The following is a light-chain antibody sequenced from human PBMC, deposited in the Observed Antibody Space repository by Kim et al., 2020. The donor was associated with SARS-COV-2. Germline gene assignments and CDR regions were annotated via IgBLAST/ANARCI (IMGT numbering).Light chain of an antibody. Sequence: QPASISCRSSQSLVHRDGNTYLSWLQQRPGQPQRLLIYKTYKRFSGVSDRFSGSGAGTDFTLKISRVEAEDVGIYYCMQATQYPHSFGQGTKLEI. J-gene: IGKJ2*03. CDR2: KTY. CDR3: MQATQYPHS. V-gene: IGKV2-24*01. CDR1: QSLVHRDGNTY.